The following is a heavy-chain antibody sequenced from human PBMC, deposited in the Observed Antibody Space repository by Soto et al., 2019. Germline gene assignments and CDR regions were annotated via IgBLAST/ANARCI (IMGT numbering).Heavy chain of an antibody. CDR2: INHSGST. J-gene: IGHJ3*02. V-gene: IGHV4-34*01. Sequence: SETLSLTCAVYGGSFSGYYWSWIRQPPGKGLEWIGEINHSGSTNYNPSLKSRVTISVDTSKNQFSLKLSSVTAADTAVYYCASSIQGDYGGFDAFDIWGRGTMVTVSS. CDR1: GGSFSGYY. D-gene: IGHD4-17*01. CDR3: ASSIQGDYGGFDAFDI.